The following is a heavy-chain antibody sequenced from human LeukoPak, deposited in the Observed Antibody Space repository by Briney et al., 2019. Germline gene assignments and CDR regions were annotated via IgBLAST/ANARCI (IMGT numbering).Heavy chain of an antibody. Sequence: GGSLRLSCAASGFTFSSYEMNWVRQAPGKGLEWVSYISSSGSTIYYADSVKGRFTISRDNAKNSLYLQMNSLRAEDTAVYYCAKGGWGWYYGDLADAFDIWDQGTMVTVSS. D-gene: IGHD4-17*01. V-gene: IGHV3-48*03. J-gene: IGHJ3*02. CDR3: AKGGWGWYYGDLADAFDI. CDR1: GFTFSSYE. CDR2: ISSSGSTI.